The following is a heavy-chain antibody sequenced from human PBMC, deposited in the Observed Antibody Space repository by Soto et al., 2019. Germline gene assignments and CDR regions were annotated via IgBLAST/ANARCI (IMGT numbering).Heavy chain of an antibody. CDR1: GDSISSYY. CDR2: LYYGRSA. D-gene: IGHD3-22*01. J-gene: IGHJ4*02. CDR3: ALRSMAVVPEY. Sequence: QVQLQESGPGLVKPSETLSLTCAVSGDSISSYYCMWIRQPPGKGLESIGYLYYGRSANYNPSLKSRVTLSVDTSTNQCSMTLSSMTAADTAAYYCALRSMAVVPEYWGQGTLVTVSS. V-gene: IGHV4-59*01.